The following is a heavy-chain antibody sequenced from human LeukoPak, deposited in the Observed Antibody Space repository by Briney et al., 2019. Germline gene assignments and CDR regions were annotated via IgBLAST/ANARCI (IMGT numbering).Heavy chain of an antibody. J-gene: IGHJ4*02. CDR2: IYYSGST. D-gene: IGHD3-10*01. CDR1: GGSISSSSYY. V-gene: IGHV4-39*07. CDR3: ARELGSGSYYNSIDY. Sequence: SETLSLTCTVSGGSISSSSYYWGWIRQPPGKGLEWIGSIYYSGSTYYNPSLKSRVTISVDTSKNQFSLKLSSVTAADTAVYYCARELGSGSYYNSIDYWGQGTLVTVSS.